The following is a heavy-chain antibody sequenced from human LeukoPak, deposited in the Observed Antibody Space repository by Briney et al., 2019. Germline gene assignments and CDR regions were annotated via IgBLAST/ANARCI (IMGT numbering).Heavy chain of an antibody. Sequence: GGSLRLSCAASGFTFSSYWMNWVRQAPGKGLEWVANIKQDGSEKFNVDSVKGRFIISRDNAKTSLYLQMNSLRVEDTAVYYCARGYEVLLDRMYVGGQGHTVTVSS. CDR3: ARGYEVLLDRMYV. D-gene: IGHD2/OR15-2a*01. CDR1: GFTFSSYW. CDR2: IKQDGSEK. V-gene: IGHV3-7*01. J-gene: IGHJ6*02.